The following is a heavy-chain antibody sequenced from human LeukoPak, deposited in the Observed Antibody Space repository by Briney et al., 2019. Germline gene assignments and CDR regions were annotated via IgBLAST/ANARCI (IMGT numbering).Heavy chain of an antibody. CDR3: GEGQQLVETFDY. Sequence: PGGSLRLSCAASGFTFSSYAMRWVRQAPGKGLEWVAVISYDGSNKYYADSVKGRLTISRDNSKNTLYLQMNSLGAEDTAVYYCGEGQQLVETFDYWGQGTLVTVSS. CDR1: GFTFSSYA. CDR2: ISYDGSNK. V-gene: IGHV3-30*04. D-gene: IGHD6-13*01. J-gene: IGHJ4*02.